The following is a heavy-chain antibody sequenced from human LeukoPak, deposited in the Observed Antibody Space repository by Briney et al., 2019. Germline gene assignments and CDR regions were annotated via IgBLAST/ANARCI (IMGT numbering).Heavy chain of an antibody. J-gene: IGHJ4*02. D-gene: IGHD6-19*01. CDR2: IHYSGST. V-gene: IGHV4-34*01. CDR1: GGSFSGYY. CDR3: VVSGWLNYFDY. Sequence: SETLSLTCAVYGGSFSGYYWGWIRQPPGKGLEWIGSIHYSGSTYYNLSLKSRVTISVDTSKNQFSLKLSSVTAADTAVYYCVVSGWLNYFDYWGQGTLVTVSS.